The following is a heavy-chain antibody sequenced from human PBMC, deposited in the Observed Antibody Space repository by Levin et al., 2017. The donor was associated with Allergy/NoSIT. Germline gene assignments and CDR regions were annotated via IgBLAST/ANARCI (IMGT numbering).Heavy chain of an antibody. D-gene: IGHD4-17*01. Sequence: WASVKVSCAASGFTFSNYAMSWVRQAPGKGLEWVSAITNSGRTYYADSVKGRFTVSRDNSKNMLYLQMNSLRADDTAVYYCVKEMTTVIPVFDYWGQGTLVTVSS. V-gene: IGHV3-23*01. J-gene: IGHJ4*02. CDR2: ITNSGRT. CDR3: VKEMTTVIPVFDY. CDR1: GFTFSNYA.